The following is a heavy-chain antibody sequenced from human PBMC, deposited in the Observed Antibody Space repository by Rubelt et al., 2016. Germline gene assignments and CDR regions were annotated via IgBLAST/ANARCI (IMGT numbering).Heavy chain of an antibody. CDR2: VYDSGSS. CDR1: GGSIESTAYS. CDR3: TTISLTGTSARGYFGP. J-gene: IGHJ5*02. D-gene: IGHD1/OR15-1a*01. Sequence: QVQLQESGPGLVRPSETLSLTCTVSGGSIESTAYSWGWIRQPPGKGLEWIGGVYDSGSSFYNPSLQSRVIISVDTSPNQVSLRLRSLTAADTAVYCCTTISLTGTSARGYFGPWGQGTLVTVSS. V-gene: IGHV4-39*01.